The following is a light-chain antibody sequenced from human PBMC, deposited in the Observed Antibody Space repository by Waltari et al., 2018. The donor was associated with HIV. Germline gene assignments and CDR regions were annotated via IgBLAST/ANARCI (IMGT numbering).Light chain of an antibody. Sequence: QSALTQPPSASGSPGQSVTISCTGNSSDLGAYKYVSWYQHHPGKAPKLIISEVSKRPSGVPDRFSGSKSGNTASLTVSGLQAEDEADYYCTSYGGSNNVLFGGGTKLTVL. CDR3: TSYGGSNNVL. J-gene: IGLJ2*01. CDR2: EVS. CDR1: SSDLGAYKY. V-gene: IGLV2-8*01.